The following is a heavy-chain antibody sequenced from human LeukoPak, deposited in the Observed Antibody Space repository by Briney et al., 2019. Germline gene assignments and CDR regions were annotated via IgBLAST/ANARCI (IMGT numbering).Heavy chain of an antibody. J-gene: IGHJ4*02. CDR2: ISGSGGST. V-gene: IGHV3-23*01. D-gene: IGHD3-22*01. CDR3: AKAPYDSSGLYYFDY. CDR1: GFTFSSYA. Sequence: RAGGSLRLSCAASGFTFSSYAMSWVRQAPGKGLEWVSAISGSGGSTYYADSVKGRFTISRDNSKNTLYLQMNSLRAEDTAVYYCAKAPYDSSGLYYFDYWGQGTLVTVSS.